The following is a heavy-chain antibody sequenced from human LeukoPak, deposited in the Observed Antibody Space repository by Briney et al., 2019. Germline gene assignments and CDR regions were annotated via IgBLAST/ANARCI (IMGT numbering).Heavy chain of an antibody. CDR2: ISSSGNII. Sequence: GGSLRLSCAASGFTFSDYYMRWIRQAPGKGLEWVSYISSSGNIIYYADSVKGRFTISRDNAKNSLYLQMNSLRAEDTAVYYCARVTLGTYYFDYWGQGTLVTVSS. CDR3: ARVTLGTYYFDY. D-gene: IGHD3-16*01. J-gene: IGHJ4*02. CDR1: GFTFSDYY. V-gene: IGHV3-11*04.